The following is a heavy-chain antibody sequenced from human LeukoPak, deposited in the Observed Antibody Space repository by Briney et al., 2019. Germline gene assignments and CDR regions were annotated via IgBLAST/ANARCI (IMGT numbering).Heavy chain of an antibody. CDR3: ARLWIGESSDYFDY. V-gene: IGHV4-59*13. CDR2: LYYSGRT. J-gene: IGHJ4*02. D-gene: IGHD3-10*01. CDR1: CRSISRYY. Sequence: ADTLSLTCPVCCRSISRYYWRLIRQTPGTGQEWIGELYYSGRTNYNPSLKSPVTLSVDTSRNQLSLELSSVTHADPAVNSCARLWIGESSDYFDYWGQGTLVTVSS.